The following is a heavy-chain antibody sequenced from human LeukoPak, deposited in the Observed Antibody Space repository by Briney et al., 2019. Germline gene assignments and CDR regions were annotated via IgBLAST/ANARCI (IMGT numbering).Heavy chain of an antibody. CDR2: IYYSGST. Sequence: SETLSLTCTVSGGPISSSSYYWGWIRQPPRKGLEWIGSIYYSGSTYYNPSLKSRVTISVDTSKNQFSLKLSSVTAADTAVYYCARPVDSYFDYWGQGTLVTVSS. J-gene: IGHJ4*02. CDR1: GGPISSSSYY. V-gene: IGHV4-39*01. D-gene: IGHD3/OR15-3a*01. CDR3: ARPVDSYFDY.